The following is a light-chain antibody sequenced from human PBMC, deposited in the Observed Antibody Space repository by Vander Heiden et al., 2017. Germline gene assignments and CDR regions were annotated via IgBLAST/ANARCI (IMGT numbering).Light chain of an antibody. CDR2: WAS. J-gene: IGKJ1*01. V-gene: IGKV4-1*01. Sequence: GSLGERATINCKSSQSVLYSSNNKNYLAWYQQKPGQPPKLLIYWASTRESGVPDRFSGSGSGTDFTLTISSLQAEDVAVYYCQQYYSTPPTFGQGTKVEIK. CDR3: QQYYSTPPT. CDR1: QSVLYSSNNKNY.